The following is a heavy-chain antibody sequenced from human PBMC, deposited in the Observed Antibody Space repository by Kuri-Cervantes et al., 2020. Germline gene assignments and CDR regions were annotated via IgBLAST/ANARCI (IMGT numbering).Heavy chain of an antibody. V-gene: IGHV3-30-3*01. CDR3: ARGRLVIPAEYYFDY. J-gene: IGHJ4*02. CDR2: ISYDGSNK. CDR1: GFTFSSYA. D-gene: IGHD2-2*01. Sequence: GESLKISCAASGFTFSSYAMHWVRQAPGKGLEWVAVISYDGSNKYYADSVKGRFTISRDNSKNTLYLQMNSLRVEDTAVYYCARGRLVIPAEYYFDYWGQGTLVTVSS.